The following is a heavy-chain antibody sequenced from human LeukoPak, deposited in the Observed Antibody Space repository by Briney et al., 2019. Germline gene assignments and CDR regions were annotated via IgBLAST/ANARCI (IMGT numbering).Heavy chain of an antibody. J-gene: IGHJ5*02. CDR1: GGTFSSYA. CDR3: ARDYGDYYAEWFDP. CDR2: IIPIFGTA. V-gene: IGHV1-69*13. D-gene: IGHD4-17*01. Sequence: SVTVSCKASGGTFSSYAISWVRQAPGQGLEWMGGIIPIFGTANYAQKFQGRVTITADESTSTAYMELRSLRSDDTAVYYCARDYGDYYAEWFDPWGQGTLVTVSS.